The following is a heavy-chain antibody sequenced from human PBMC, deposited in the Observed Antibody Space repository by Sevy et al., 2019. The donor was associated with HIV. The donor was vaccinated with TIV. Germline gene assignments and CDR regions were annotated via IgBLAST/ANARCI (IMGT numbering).Heavy chain of an antibody. CDR1: GGSISSYY. CDR2: MDYSGSS. J-gene: IGHJ6*02. Sequence: SETLSLTCTVSGGSISSYYWKWIRQPPGKGLEWIGYMDYSGSSSYNPSLKGRVSISLYTSKNQFSLKLTSVTAADTAVYYCARAGGSTDWGIDVWGQGTTVTVSS. D-gene: IGHD2-2*01. CDR3: ARAGGSTDWGIDV. V-gene: IGHV4-59*01.